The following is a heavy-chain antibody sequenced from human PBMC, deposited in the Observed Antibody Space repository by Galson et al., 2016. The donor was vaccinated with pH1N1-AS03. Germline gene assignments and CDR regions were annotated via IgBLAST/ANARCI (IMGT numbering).Heavy chain of an antibody. Sequence: SETLSLTCNVSGDSVTNSYWSWIRQSPGKGLEWIGHRFYSLSPDYNPSLKSRVSILVDTSKNQFSLKLMSVSAADTAVYSCARGAGLETNLNFWGPGTLVTVSS. J-gene: IGHJ4*02. CDR1: GDSVTNSY. CDR2: RFYSLSP. V-gene: IGHV4-59*02. D-gene: IGHD5-24*01. CDR3: ARGAGLETNLNF.